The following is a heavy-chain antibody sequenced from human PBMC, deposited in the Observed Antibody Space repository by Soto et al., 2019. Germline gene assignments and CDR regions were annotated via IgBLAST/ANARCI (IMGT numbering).Heavy chain of an antibody. D-gene: IGHD3-10*01. Sequence: QLQLQESGPGLVKPSETLSLTCTVSGGSISSSSYYWGWIRQPPGKGLEWIGSIYYSGSTYYNPSLNSRVTISVDTSKNQFSLKLSSVTAADTAVYYCSRAGSVLWFGELLYTFDYWGQGTLVTVSS. CDR2: IYYSGST. CDR3: SRAGSVLWFGELLYTFDY. J-gene: IGHJ4*02. CDR1: GGSISSSSYY. V-gene: IGHV4-39*01.